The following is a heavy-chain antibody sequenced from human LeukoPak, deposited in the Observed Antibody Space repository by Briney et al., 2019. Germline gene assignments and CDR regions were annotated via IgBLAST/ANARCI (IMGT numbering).Heavy chain of an antibody. CDR1: GFTFSSYE. V-gene: IGHV3-48*03. J-gene: IGHJ4*02. CDR3: ARAGIAAALTDY. D-gene: IGHD6-13*01. CDR2: ISSSGSTI. Sequence: PGGSLRLSCVASGFTFSSYEMNWVRQAPGKGLEWVSYISSSGSTIYYADSVKGRFTISRDNAKNSLYLQMNSLRAEDTAVYYCARAGIAAALTDYWGQRTLVTVSS.